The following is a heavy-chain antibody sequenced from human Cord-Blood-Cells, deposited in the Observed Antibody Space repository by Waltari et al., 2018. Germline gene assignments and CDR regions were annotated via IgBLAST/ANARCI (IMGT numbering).Heavy chain of an antibody. J-gene: IGHJ5*02. D-gene: IGHD5-18*01. CDR2: INPNSGGT. V-gene: IGHV1-2*02. CDR1: GAHFTGYY. CDR3: ARDGWVDTAIP. Sequence: QAQLVQYGAEVKKPGASVKVSCKAPGAHFTGYYLHGVRQAPGQGLEWMGWINPNSGGTNYAQKFQGRVTMTRDTSISTAYMELSRLRSDDTAVYYCARDGWVDTAIPWGQGTLVTVSS.